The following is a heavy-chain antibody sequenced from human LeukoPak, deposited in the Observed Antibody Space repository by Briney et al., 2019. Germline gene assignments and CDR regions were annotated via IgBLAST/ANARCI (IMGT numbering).Heavy chain of an antibody. D-gene: IGHD3-10*01. CDR1: GFTFSDYY. V-gene: IGHV3-11*01. J-gene: IGHJ3*02. CDR3: ARGGRRITMVRGVSAFDI. CDR2: ISSSGSTI. Sequence: PGGSLRLSCAASGFTFSDYYMSWIRQAPGKGLEWVSYISSSGSTIYYADSVKGRFTISRDNAKNSLYLQMNSLRAEDTAVYYCARGGRRITMVRGVSAFDIWGQGTMVTVSS.